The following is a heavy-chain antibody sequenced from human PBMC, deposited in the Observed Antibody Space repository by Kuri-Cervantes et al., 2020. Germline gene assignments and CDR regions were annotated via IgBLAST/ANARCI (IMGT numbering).Heavy chain of an antibody. CDR3: AKGGSFLTGSSGDY. CDR2: ISGSGGST. V-gene: IGHV3-23*01. Sequence: GESLKISCAASGFTFSSYAMHWVRQAPGKGLEWVSAISGSGGSTYYADSVKGRFTISRDNAKNSLYLQMNSLRAEDTALYYCAKGGSFLTGSSGDYWGQGTLVTVSS. CDR1: GFTFSSYA. J-gene: IGHJ4*02. D-gene: IGHD3-9*01.